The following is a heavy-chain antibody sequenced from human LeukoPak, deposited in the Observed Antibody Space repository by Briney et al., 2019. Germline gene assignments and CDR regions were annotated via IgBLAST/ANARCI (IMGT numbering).Heavy chain of an antibody. J-gene: IGHJ4*02. D-gene: IGHD1-26*01. V-gene: IGHV5-51*01. CDR3: AIYSDTYYFDH. CDR1: GYSFTSSW. Sequence: GESLKISRKGSGYSFTSSWIGWVRQMPGKGLEWMGIIYPGDSATRYSPSFQGQVTISADKSISTAYLQWSSLKASDTAMYYCAIYSDTYYFDHWGQGTLVTVSS. CDR2: IYPGDSAT.